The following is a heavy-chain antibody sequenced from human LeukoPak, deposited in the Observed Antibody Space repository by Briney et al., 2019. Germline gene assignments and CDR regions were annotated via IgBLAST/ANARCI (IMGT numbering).Heavy chain of an antibody. J-gene: IGHJ4*02. D-gene: IGHD1-26*01. CDR3: ARGLRGFSSGSYYYYFDY. V-gene: IGHV4-34*01. CDR1: GGSFSGYY. Sequence: ASETLSLTCAVYGGSFSGYYWSWIRQPPGKGLEWIGEINRSGSTNYNPSLKSRVTISADTSKNQFSLKLSSVTAADTAVYYCARGLRGFSSGSYYYYFDYWGQGTLVTVSS. CDR2: INRSGST.